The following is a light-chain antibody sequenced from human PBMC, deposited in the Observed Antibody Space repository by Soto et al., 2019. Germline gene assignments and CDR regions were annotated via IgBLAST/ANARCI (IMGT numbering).Light chain of an antibody. CDR2: AAS. CDR3: QQYNNWPWT. CDR1: QRIRTS. Sequence: DIRMPQSPSSLSASIGDRVTITCRASQRIRTSLNWYQHKPGKAPKLLIYAASSLQSGVPSRFSGSGSGTDFTLTISSLQSEDFAVYYCQQYNNWPWTFGQGAKV. V-gene: IGKV1-39*01. J-gene: IGKJ1*01.